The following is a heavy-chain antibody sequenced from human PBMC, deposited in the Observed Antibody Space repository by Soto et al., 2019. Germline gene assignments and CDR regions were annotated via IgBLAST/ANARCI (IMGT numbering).Heavy chain of an antibody. CDR3: ARDWNSGYEHYYYGMDV. D-gene: IGHD5-12*01. Sequence: SETLSLTGTVSCGSIISGDYYWSWIRQPPGKGLEWIGYIYYSVSTYYNPSLKSRVTISVDTSKNQFSLKLSSVTAADTAVYYCARDWNSGYEHYYYGMDVWGQGTTVTVSS. CDR1: CGSIISGDYY. J-gene: IGHJ6*02. CDR2: IYYSVST. V-gene: IGHV4-30-4*01.